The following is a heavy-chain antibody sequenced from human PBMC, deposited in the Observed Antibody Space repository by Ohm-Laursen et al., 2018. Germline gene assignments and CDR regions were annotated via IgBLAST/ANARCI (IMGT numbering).Heavy chain of an antibody. CDR3: ARRARHPQQGYYYYYGMDV. Sequence: SQTLSLTCTVSGGSISSYYWSWIRQPPGRGLEWIGYIYYSGSTNYNPSLKSRVTISVDTSKNQFSLKLSSVTAADTAVYYCARRARHPQQGYYYYYGMDVWGQGTTVTVSS. V-gene: IGHV4-59*08. J-gene: IGHJ6*02. CDR1: GGSISSYY. D-gene: IGHD6-13*01. CDR2: IYYSGST.